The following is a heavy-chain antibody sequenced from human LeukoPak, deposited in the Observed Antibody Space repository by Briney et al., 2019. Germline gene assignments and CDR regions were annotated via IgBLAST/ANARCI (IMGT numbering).Heavy chain of an antibody. J-gene: IGHJ4*02. CDR1: GFTFSSYA. V-gene: IGHV3-30*04. Sequence: GGSLRLSCAASGFTFSSYAMHWVRQAPGKGLEWVAVITYDGSNKYYADSVKGRFTISRDNSKNTLYLQMNSLRAEDTAVYYCARDRAAFDYWGQGTLVTVSS. D-gene: IGHD6-13*01. CDR2: ITYDGSNK. CDR3: ARDRAAFDY.